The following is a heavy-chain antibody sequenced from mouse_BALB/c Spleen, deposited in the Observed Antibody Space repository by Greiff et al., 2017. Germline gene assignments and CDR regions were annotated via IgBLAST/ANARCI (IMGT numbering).Heavy chain of an antibody. CDR2: IDPANGNT. CDR1: GFTINDTY. J-gene: IGHJ2*01. V-gene: IGHV14-3*02. D-gene: IGHD2-1*01. Sequence: VQLQQSGAELVKPGASVKLSCTASGFTINDTYMHWVKQRPEQGLEWIGRIDPANGNTKYDPKFQGKATITADTSSNTAYLQLSSLTSEDTAAYYCARGYGNYVGGNDWGQGTTLTVSS. CDR3: ARGYGNYVGGND.